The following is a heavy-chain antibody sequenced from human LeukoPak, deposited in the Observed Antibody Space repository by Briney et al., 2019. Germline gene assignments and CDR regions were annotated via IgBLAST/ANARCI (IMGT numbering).Heavy chain of an antibody. V-gene: IGHV3-30-3*01. CDR3: AKVRGWNIVDAFGI. CDR2: ISYDGSNK. CDR1: GFTFSSYA. Sequence: GRSLRLSCAASGFTFSSYAMHWVCQAPGKGLEWVAVISYDGSNKYYADSVKGRFTISRDNSKNTLSLQMNSLRPEDTAVYYCAKVRGWNIVDAFGIWGQGTMVTVSS. D-gene: IGHD2/OR15-2a*01. J-gene: IGHJ3*02.